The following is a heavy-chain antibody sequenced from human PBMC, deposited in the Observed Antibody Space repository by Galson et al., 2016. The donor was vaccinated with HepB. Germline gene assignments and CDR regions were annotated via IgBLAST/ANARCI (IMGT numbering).Heavy chain of an antibody. Sequence: PLSLTCTVSGGSISAGVYYWGWIRQPPGKSLEWIGYIYNRGNTYYNPSLESRISISVDTSKNQVSLKVTSVTAADTAVYYCVRGPPEGCGGSTCYLGAFDIWGQGTMVTVSS. V-gene: IGHV4-30-4*01. CDR3: VRGPPEGCGGSTCYLGAFDI. D-gene: IGHD2-21*01. CDR1: GGSISAGVYY. CDR2: IYNRGNT. J-gene: IGHJ3*02.